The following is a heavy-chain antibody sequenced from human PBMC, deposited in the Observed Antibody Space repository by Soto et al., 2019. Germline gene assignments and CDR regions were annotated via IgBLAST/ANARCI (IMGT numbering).Heavy chain of an antibody. Sequence: GGSLRLSCAASGFTFSNAWMNWVRQAPGKGLEWVGRIKSKTDGGTTDYAAPVKGRFTISRDDSKNTLYLQMNSLKTEDTAVYYCTTDSYFALKIDLLDDWGSGTLVPVYS. J-gene: IGHJ4*01. V-gene: IGHV3-15*07. D-gene: IGHD3-9*01. CDR1: GFTFSNAW. CDR2: IKSKTDGGTT. CDR3: TTDSYFALKIDLLDD.